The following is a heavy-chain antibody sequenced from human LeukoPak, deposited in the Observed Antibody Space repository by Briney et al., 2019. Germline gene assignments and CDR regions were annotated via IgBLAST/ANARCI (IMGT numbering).Heavy chain of an antibody. CDR3: ARGGDVYGDFDY. CDR1: GFTFSTYG. J-gene: IGHJ4*02. D-gene: IGHD4-17*01. CDR2: LRYDGTNK. Sequence: GGSLRLSCAASGFTFSTYGMHWVRQAPGKGLEWVAFLRYDGTNKYYADSVKGRFTISRDNSKNTLYLQMNSLRAEDTAVYYCARGGDVYGDFDYWGQGTLVTVSS. V-gene: IGHV3-30*02.